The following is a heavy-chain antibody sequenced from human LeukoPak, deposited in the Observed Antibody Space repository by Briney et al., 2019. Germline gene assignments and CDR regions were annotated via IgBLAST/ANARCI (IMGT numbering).Heavy chain of an antibody. V-gene: IGHV4-34*01. J-gene: IGHJ2*01. CDR2: INHSGST. D-gene: IGHD2-2*01. CDR1: GGSFSGYY. CDR3: ARDALRGYCSSTSCRYWYFDL. Sequence: SETLSLTCAVYGGSFSGYYWSWIRQPPGKGLEWIGEINHSGSTNYNPSLKSRVTISVDTSKNQFSQKLSSVTAADTAVYYCARDALRGYCSSTSCRYWYFDLWGRGTLVTVSS.